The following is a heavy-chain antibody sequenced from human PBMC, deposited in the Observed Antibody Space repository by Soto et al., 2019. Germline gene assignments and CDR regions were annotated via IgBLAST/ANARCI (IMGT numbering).Heavy chain of an antibody. CDR3: AKTDKHYCDNEDPFDY. CDR2: ISGSGGST. D-gene: IGHD4-17*01. V-gene: IGHV3-23*01. Sequence: EVQLLESGGGLVQPGGSLRLSCAASGFTFSSYAMSWVRQAPGKGLEWVSAISGSGGSTYYADSVKGRFTISRDNSKNTLYLQMNSLRAEDTAVYYCAKTDKHYCDNEDPFDYWGQGTLVTVSS. J-gene: IGHJ4*02. CDR1: GFTFSSYA.